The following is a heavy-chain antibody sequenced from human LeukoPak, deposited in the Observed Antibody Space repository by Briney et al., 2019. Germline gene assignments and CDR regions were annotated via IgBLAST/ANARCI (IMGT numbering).Heavy chain of an antibody. D-gene: IGHD3-3*01. CDR3: ARSDYTYYDFWSGYLPYYYYMDV. Sequence: SETLSLTCTVSGGSISSYYWSWIRQPAGKGLEWIGRIYTSGSTNYNPSLKSRVTMSVDTSKNQFSLKLSSVTAADTAVYYCARSDYTYYDFWSGYLPYYYYMDVWGKGTTVTVSS. J-gene: IGHJ6*03. CDR2: IYTSGST. CDR1: GGSISSYY. V-gene: IGHV4-4*07.